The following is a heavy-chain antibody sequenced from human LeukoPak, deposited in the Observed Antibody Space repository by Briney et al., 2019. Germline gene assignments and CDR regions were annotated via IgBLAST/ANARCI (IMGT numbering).Heavy chain of an antibody. CDR3: AKDLPPHYYYYYMDV. V-gene: IGHV3-23*01. CDR2: ISGGGGST. CDR1: GFTFSTYA. Sequence: GGSLRLSCAASGFTFSTYAMSWVRQAPGKGLEWVSAISGGGGSTYYADSVKGRFTISRDNSKNTLYLQMNSLRAEDTAVYYCAKDLPPHYYYYYMDVWGKGTTVTVSS. J-gene: IGHJ6*03.